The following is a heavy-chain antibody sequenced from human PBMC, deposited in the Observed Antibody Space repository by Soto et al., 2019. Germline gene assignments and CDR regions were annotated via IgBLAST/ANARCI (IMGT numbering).Heavy chain of an antibody. V-gene: IGHV1-69*04. D-gene: IGHD2-2*01. CDR1: GGTFSSYT. CDR2: IIPILGIA. J-gene: IGHJ6*02. CDR3: ARDGRYCIGSRCYDGWEDGMDV. Sequence: VASVKVSCKASGGTFSSYTISWVRQAPGQGLEWMGRIIPILGIANYAQKFQGRVTITADKSTSTAYMELSSLRAEDTAVYYCARDGRYCIGSRCYDGWEDGMDVWGQGTTVTVSS.